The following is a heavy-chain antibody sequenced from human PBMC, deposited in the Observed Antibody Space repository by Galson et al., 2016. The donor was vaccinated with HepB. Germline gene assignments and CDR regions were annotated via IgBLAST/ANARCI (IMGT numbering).Heavy chain of an antibody. V-gene: IGHV4-61*03. J-gene: IGHJ3*02. CDR3: ARVSHDSFDI. Sequence: SETLSLTCAVSGVSVTSGGYYWSWIRQPPGKGLEWTGYCYYTANTGYNPSLESRVTISRDTSKNHFSLTLNSLTAAHTAVYYCARVSHDSFDIWGQGTMVTVSS. CDR2: CYYTANT. CDR1: GVSVTSGGYY.